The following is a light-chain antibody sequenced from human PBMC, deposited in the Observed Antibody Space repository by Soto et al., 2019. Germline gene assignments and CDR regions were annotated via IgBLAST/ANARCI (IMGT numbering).Light chain of an antibody. V-gene: IGLV2-11*01. CDR3: CSYAGSYSVV. CDR2: DVS. J-gene: IGLJ2*01. CDR1: SSDVGGYNY. Sequence: QYVLTQPRSVSGSPGQSVAISCTGNSSDVGGYNYVSWYQHHPGKAPKVIIYDVSERPSGVPDRFSGSKSGNTASLTVSGLQAEDEADYYCCSYAGSYSVVFGGGTKLTVL.